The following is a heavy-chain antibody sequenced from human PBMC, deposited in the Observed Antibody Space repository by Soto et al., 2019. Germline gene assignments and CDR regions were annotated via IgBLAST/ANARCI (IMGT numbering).Heavy chain of an antibody. V-gene: IGHV3-23*01. J-gene: IGHJ3*01. Sequence: GGSLRLSCAASGFTFSIYVMTWVRQAPGKGLEWVSAVSGSAGSTYYADPVKDRFSISRDNSKSTLYLQLNSLGVDDTTMYFCAKVEGTARNAFDVWGHGTMVTVSS. D-gene: IGHD6-6*01. CDR2: VSGSAGST. CDR3: AKVEGTARNAFDV. CDR1: GFTFSIYV.